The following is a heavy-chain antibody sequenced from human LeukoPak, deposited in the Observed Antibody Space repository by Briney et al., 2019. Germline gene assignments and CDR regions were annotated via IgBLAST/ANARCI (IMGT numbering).Heavy chain of an antibody. CDR2: ISSSSSYI. J-gene: IGHJ4*02. V-gene: IGHV3-21*01. CDR3: ARDRQSRYGSGTYYAD. CDR1: GFTFSSYS. Sequence: GGSLRLSCAASGFTFSSYSMNWVRQAPGKGLEWVSSISSSSSYIYYADSVKGRFTISRDNAKNSLYLQMNSLRAEDTAVYYCARDRQSRYGSGTYYADWGQGTLVTVSS. D-gene: IGHD3-10*01.